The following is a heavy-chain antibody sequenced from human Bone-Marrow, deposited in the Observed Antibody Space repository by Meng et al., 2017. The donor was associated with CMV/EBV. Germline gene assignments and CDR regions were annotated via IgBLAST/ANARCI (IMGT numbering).Heavy chain of an antibody. CDR3: ASMDYYGSGIDY. V-gene: IGHV4-39*07. Sequence: GSLRLSCTVSGGSISSSSYYWGWIRQPPGKGLEWIGSIYYSGSTYYNPSLKSRVTISVDTSKNQFSLKLSSVTAADTAVYYCASMDYYGSGIDYWGQGTLITVSS. CDR1: GGSISSSSYY. J-gene: IGHJ4*02. D-gene: IGHD3-10*01. CDR2: IYYSGST.